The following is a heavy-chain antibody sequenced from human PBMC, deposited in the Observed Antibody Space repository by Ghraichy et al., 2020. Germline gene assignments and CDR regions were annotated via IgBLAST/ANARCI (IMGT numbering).Heavy chain of an antibody. CDR3: ARGAYSGYDSYTGMDV. V-gene: IGHV6-1*01. CDR1: GDSVSSNSAA. D-gene: IGHD5-12*01. Sequence: QTLSLTCAISGDSVSSNSAAWNWIRQSPSRGLKWLGRTYYRSKWYNDYAVSVKSRITINPDTSKNQFSLQLNSVTPEDTAVYYCARGAYSGYDSYTGMDVWGQGTTVTVSS. J-gene: IGHJ6*02. CDR2: TYYRSKWYN.